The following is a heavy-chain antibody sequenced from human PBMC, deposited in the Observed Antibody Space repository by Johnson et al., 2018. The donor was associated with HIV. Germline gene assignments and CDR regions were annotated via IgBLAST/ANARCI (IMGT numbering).Heavy chain of an antibody. V-gene: IGHV3-30*14. CDR3: ARTRQGAFDI. J-gene: IGHJ3*02. CDR2: ISFDGSNK. CDR1: GFSFSDYY. Sequence: QVQLVESGGGWVKPGGSLRLSCAASGFSFSDYYMSWIRQAPGKGLEWVAVISFDGSNKYYADSVKGRFSISRDNPKNTLYLQMNILRAEDTAVYYCARTRQGAFDIWGQGTMVTVSS.